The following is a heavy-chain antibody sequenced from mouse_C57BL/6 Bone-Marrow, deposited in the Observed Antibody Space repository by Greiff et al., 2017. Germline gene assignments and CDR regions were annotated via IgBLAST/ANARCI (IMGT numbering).Heavy chain of an antibody. CDR2: IYPGDGDT. D-gene: IGHD2-2*01. CDR1: GYAFSSSW. CDR3: AEVTTRV. Sequence: QVQLQQSGPELVKPGASVKISCKASGYAFSSSWMNWVKQRPGKGLEWIGRIYPGDGDTNYNGKFKGKATLTADKSSSTAYMQLSSLTSEDSAVYFCAEVTTRVWGTGTTVTVSS. V-gene: IGHV1-82*01. J-gene: IGHJ1*03.